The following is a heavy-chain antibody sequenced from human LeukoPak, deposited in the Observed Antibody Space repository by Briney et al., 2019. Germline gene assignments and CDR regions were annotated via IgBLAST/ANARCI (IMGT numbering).Heavy chain of an antibody. Sequence: PSETLSLTCAVYGGSFSGYYWSWIRQPPGKGLEWIGEINHSGSTNYNPSLKSRVTISVDTSKNQFSLKLSSVTAADTAVYYCARVNYDSSGYWPHYYYYYYMDVWGKGTTVTISS. CDR1: GGSFSGYY. D-gene: IGHD3-22*01. CDR3: ARVNYDSSGYWPHYYYYYYMDV. J-gene: IGHJ6*03. V-gene: IGHV4-34*01. CDR2: INHSGST.